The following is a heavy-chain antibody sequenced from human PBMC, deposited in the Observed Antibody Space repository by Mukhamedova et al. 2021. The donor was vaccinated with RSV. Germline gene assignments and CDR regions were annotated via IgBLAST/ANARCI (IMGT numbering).Heavy chain of an antibody. CDR2: STNRQTGYST. CDR3: AWTYFDRKLTD. J-gene: IGHJ4*02. D-gene: IGHD3-9*01. V-gene: IGHV3-72*01. Sequence: GLEWVGRSTNRQTGYSTKYAASVKGRFTISRDDSKDSLYLQMNSLKTEDTAMYYCAWTYFDRKLTDWGQGTLVTVSS.